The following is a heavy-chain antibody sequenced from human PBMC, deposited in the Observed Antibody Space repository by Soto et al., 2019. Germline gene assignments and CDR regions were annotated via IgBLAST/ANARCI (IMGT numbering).Heavy chain of an antibody. V-gene: IGHV4-30-4*01. CDR2: IYYSGST. Sequence: PSETLSLTCTVSGGSIISGDYYWIWIRQPPGKGLEWIGYIYYSGSTYYNPSLKSRVTISVDTSKNQFSLKLSSVTAADTAVYYCASSRKRYGMDVSGQGTTVTVSS. CDR1: GGSIISGDYY. J-gene: IGHJ6*02. CDR3: ASSRKRYGMDV. D-gene: IGHD6-25*01.